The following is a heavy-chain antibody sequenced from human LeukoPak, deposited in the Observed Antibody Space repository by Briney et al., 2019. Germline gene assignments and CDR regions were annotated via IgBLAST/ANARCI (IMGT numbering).Heavy chain of an antibody. J-gene: IGHJ4*02. CDR2: IYYSGST. CDR1: GGSISSYY. Sequence: SETLSLTCTVSGGSISSYYWSWIRQPPGKGLEWIGYIYYSGSTNYNPSLKSRVTISVDTSKNQFSLKLSSVTAADAAVYYCARHDSPIYFFDYWGQGALVTVSS. CDR3: ARHDSPIYFFDY. V-gene: IGHV4-59*08. D-gene: IGHD5-18*01.